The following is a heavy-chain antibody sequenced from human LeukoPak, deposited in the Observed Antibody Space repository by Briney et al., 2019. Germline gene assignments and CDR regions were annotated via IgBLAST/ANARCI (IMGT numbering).Heavy chain of an antibody. CDR3: AKGAFPTAMVTPYFDY. J-gene: IGHJ4*02. V-gene: IGHV3-23*01. D-gene: IGHD5-18*01. CDR1: GFTFSSYA. Sequence: GGSLRLSCAASGFTFSSYAMSWVRQAPGKGLEWVSAISGSGGSTYYADSVKGRFTISRDNSKNTLYLQMNSLRAEDSAVYYCAKGAFPTAMVTPYFDYWGQGTLVTVSS. CDR2: ISGSGGST.